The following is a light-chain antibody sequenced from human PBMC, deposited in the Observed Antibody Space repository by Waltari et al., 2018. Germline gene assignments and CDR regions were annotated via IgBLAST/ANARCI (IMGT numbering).Light chain of an antibody. J-gene: IGLJ2*01. CDR1: SLRSYY. Sequence: TQDPAVSVAMGQTVRIPCQGDSLRSYYASWYQQRPGQAPILVMYDKSSRPSGVPDRFSGSSSDDTASLTITGAQAEDEAYYYCHSRDASGSGGAFGGGTKLTVL. V-gene: IGLV3-19*01. CDR2: DKS. CDR3: HSRDASGSGGA.